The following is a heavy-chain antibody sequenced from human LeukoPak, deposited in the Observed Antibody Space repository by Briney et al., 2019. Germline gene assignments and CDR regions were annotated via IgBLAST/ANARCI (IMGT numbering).Heavy chain of an antibody. CDR2: IYYSGST. CDR1: GGSISTSSYY. V-gene: IGHV4-39*07. Sequence: PSETLSLTCTVSGGSISTSSYYWGWIRQPPGKGLEWIGSIYYSGSTYYNPSLKSRVTISVDTSKNQFSLKLSSVTAADTAVYYCARDLNDIVVVTAMNWFDPWGQGTLVTVSS. CDR3: ARDLNDIVVVTAMNWFDP. D-gene: IGHD2-21*02. J-gene: IGHJ5*02.